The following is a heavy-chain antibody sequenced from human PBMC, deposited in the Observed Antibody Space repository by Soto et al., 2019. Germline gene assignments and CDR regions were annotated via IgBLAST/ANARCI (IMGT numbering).Heavy chain of an antibody. V-gene: IGHV4-31*03. CDR3: ARVLRGVIIGVVWFDP. J-gene: IGHJ5*02. D-gene: IGHD3-10*01. Sequence: SETLSLTCTVSGGSISSGGYYWSWIRQHPGKGLEWIGYIYYSGSTYYNPSLKSRVTISVDTSKNQFSLKLSSVTAADTAVYYCARVLRGVIIGVVWFDPWGQGTRVTVSS. CDR1: GGSISSGGYY. CDR2: IYYSGST.